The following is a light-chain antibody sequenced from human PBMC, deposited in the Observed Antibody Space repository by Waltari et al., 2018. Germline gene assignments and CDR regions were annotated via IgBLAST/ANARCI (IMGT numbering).Light chain of an antibody. CDR1: QSSSKW. V-gene: IGKV1-5*03. CDR2: KAS. Sequence: DIQLTQSPSTLPASVGDRFTITCRASQSSSKWLAWYQQKPGKAPKLLIYKASTLESGVPSRFSGSGSGTEFTLTISSLQPDDFATYYCQQYNSYSLLSFGGGTKVEIE. J-gene: IGKJ4*01. CDR3: QQYNSYSLLS.